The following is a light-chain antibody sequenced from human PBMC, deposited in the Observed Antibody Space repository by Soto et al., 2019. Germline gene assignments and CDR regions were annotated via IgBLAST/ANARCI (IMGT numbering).Light chain of an antibody. V-gene: IGLV2-14*01. CDR3: SSYTSTSTYV. J-gene: IGLJ1*01. CDR1: SSDVGGYNY. Sequence: QSVLTQPASVSGSPGQSITISCTGTSSDVGGYNYVSWYQQYPGKAPKLMIYHVSNRPSGVSNRFSGSKSGNSASLTISGLQAEDEADYYCSSYTSTSTYVFRTGTKLTVL. CDR2: HVS.